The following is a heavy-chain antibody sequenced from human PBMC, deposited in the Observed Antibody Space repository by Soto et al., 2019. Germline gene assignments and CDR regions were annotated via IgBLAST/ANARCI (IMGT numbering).Heavy chain of an antibody. CDR3: ASLWFGELFGNNWFDP. Sequence: SETLSLTCTVSGGSISSGDYYWSWIRQPPGKGLEWIGYIYYSGSTYYNPSLKSRVTISVDTSKNQFSLKLSSVTAADTAVYYCASLWFGELFGNNWFDPWGQGTLVTVSS. D-gene: IGHD3-10*01. CDR1: GGSISSGDYY. V-gene: IGHV4-30-4*01. CDR2: IYYSGST. J-gene: IGHJ5*02.